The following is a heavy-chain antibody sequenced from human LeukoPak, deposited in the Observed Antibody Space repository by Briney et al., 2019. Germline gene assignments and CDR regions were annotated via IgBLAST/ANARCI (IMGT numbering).Heavy chain of an antibody. CDR2: ISGGGGST. Sequence: GGSLRLSCAASGFTFSSYAMSWVRQAPGKGLEWVSAISGGGGSTYYADSVKGRFTISRDNSKNTLYLQMNSLRAEDTAVYYCAKGQNYYDSSGYYYRFDYWGQGTLVTVSS. J-gene: IGHJ4*02. V-gene: IGHV3-23*01. CDR1: GFTFSSYA. D-gene: IGHD3-22*01. CDR3: AKGQNYYDSSGYYYRFDY.